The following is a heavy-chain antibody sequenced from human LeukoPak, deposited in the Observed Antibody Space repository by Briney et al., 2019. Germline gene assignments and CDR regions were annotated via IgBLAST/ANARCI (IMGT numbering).Heavy chain of an antibody. CDR3: ARDKAARHDAFDI. CDR2: ISSSSSYI. D-gene: IGHD6-6*01. J-gene: IGHJ3*02. V-gene: IGHV3-21*01. CDR1: GFTFSSYS. Sequence: PGGSLRLSCAASGFTFSSYSMNWVRQAPGKGLEWVSSISSSSSYIYYADSVKGRFTISRDNAKNSLYLQMNSLRAEDTAVYYCARDKAARHDAFDIWGQGTMVTVSS.